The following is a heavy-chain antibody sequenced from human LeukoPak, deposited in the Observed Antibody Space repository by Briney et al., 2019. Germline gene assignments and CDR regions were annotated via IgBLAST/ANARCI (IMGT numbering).Heavy chain of an antibody. CDR3: ARRAGGRYNAPIDY. D-gene: IGHD1-14*01. J-gene: IGHJ4*02. V-gene: IGHV4-39*01. CDR1: GGSISSSSYY. CDR2: IYYSGST. Sequence: SETLSLTCTVSGGSISSSSYYWGWIRQPPGKGLEWIGSIYYSGSTYYNPSLKSRVTISVDTSKNQFSLKLSSVTAADTAVYYCARRAGGRYNAPIDYWGQGTLVTVSS.